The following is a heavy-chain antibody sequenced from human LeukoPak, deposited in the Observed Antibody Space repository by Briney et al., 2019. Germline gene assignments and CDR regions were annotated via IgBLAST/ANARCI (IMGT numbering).Heavy chain of an antibody. J-gene: IGHJ3*02. Sequence: ASVKVSCEASGGTFSSYAISWVRQAPGQGLEWMGGIIPIFGTANYAQKFQGRVTITADKSTSTAYMELRSLRSDDTAVYYCARVTLSEIVVFDIWGQGTMVTVSS. V-gene: IGHV1-69*06. CDR3: ARVTLSEIVVFDI. CDR2: IIPIFGTA. CDR1: GGTFSSYA. D-gene: IGHD2-15*01.